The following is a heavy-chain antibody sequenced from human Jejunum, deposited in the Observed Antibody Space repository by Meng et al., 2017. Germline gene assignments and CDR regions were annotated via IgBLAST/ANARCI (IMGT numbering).Heavy chain of an antibody. J-gene: IGHJ4*02. D-gene: IGHD3-22*01. CDR3: ARDYYYDSSGFFGRFDY. CDR1: GFTFGNYW. Sequence: GESLKISCEPSGFTFGNYWMSWVRQAPGKGLEWVASIKQDGSEKYYVDSVKGRFTISRDNAKNSLYLQMTSLRAEDTAVFYCARDYYYDSSGFFGRFDYWGQGIQVT. V-gene: IGHV3-7*01. CDR2: IKQDGSEK.